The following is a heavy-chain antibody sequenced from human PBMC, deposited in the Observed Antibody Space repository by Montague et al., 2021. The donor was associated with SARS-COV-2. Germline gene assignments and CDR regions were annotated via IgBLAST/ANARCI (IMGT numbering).Heavy chain of an antibody. Sequence: SETLSLTCAVYGGSFSCYYWTWIRQSPWKGLEWIAEINHSGTTNYNFNPSLRSRVTISVDTSKSPFSLKLTSVTAADTGVYYCARWDPQTLTLIGLRGKSASDYWGQGTLVTVSS. D-gene: IGHD4-23*01. CDR1: GGSFSCYY. CDR2: INHSGTT. CDR3: ARWDPQTLTLIGLRGKSASDY. V-gene: IGHV4-34*01. J-gene: IGHJ4*02.